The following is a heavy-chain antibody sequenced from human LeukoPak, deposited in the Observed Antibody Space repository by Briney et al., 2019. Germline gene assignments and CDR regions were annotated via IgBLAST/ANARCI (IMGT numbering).Heavy chain of an antibody. CDR3: AKETPNTGWFDP. CDR2: INPSGDGT. D-gene: IGHD1-14*01. Sequence: AAVTVSCMPSGHTFTTYYVHLVRQAPGQGREWVGVINPSGDGTNYPQRFQGRVTLTRDTPTSTVYMELSSLRSEDTAIYYCAKETPNTGWFDPWGQGTLVTVSS. J-gene: IGHJ5*02. V-gene: IGHV1-46*01. CDR1: GHTFTTYY.